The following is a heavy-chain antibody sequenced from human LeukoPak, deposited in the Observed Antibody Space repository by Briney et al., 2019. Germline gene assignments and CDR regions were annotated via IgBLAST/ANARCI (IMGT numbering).Heavy chain of an antibody. D-gene: IGHD3-10*01. J-gene: IGHJ4*02. CDR3: AKVTTGWSGGSYCFDF. CDR1: GFTVSSNY. V-gene: IGHV3-53*01. CDR2: IYSGGST. Sequence: GGSLRLSCAASGFTVSSNYMSWVRQAPGKGLEWVSVIYSGGSTYYADSVKGQFTISRDNSKNTLHLQMNSLRAEDTAVYFCAKVTTGWSGGSYCFDFWGQGTLVTVSS.